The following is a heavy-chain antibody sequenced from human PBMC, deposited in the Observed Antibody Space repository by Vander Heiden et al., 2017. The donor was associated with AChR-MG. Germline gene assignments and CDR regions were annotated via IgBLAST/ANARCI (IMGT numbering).Heavy chain of an antibody. CDR3: AKVSETEHFDY. D-gene: IGHD1-1*01. J-gene: IGHJ4*02. Sequence: QVQLVESGGGVVQPGRSLRLSCAASGFTFSSYGMHWVRQAPGKGLEWVAVISYDGSNKYYADSVKGRFTISRDNSKNTLYLQMNSLRAEDTAVYYCAKVSETEHFDYWGQGTLVTVSS. CDR1: GFTFSSYG. V-gene: IGHV3-30*18. CDR2: ISYDGSNK.